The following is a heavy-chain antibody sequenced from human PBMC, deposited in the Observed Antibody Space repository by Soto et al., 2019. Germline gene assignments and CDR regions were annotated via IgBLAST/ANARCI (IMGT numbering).Heavy chain of an antibody. CDR1: GFSISTYG. Sequence: QVQLVESGGGVVQPGGSLRLSCAASGFSISTYGMHWVRQAPGKGLEWVAVISYDGSNEYYADSVKGRFTISRENSKNTLYLQMNSLRVVDTAVYYCAKAQYGISGWYFDLWGRGSLVTVSS. D-gene: IGHD2-2*01. V-gene: IGHV3-30*18. J-gene: IGHJ2*01. CDR3: AKAQYGISGWYFDL. CDR2: ISYDGSNE.